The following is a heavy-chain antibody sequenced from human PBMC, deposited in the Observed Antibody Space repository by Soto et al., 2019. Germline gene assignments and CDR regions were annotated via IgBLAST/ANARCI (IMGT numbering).Heavy chain of an antibody. J-gene: IGHJ5*02. CDR1: GGSISSYY. Sequence: SETLSLTCTVSGGSISSYYWSWIRQPPGKGLEWIGYIYYTGSTNYNPSLKSRVTISVDTSKNQFSLKLSSVTAADTAVYYCARGAHTSSWSPGGNWFDPWGQGTLVTVSS. V-gene: IGHV4-59*01. CDR3: ARGAHTSSWSPGGNWFDP. D-gene: IGHD6-13*01. CDR2: IYYTGST.